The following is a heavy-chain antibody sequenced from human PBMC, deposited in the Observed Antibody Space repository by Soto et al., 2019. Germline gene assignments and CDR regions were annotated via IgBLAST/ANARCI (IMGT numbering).Heavy chain of an antibody. CDR1: GDSISGSQW. CDR2: ISHTGTT. CDR3: AREYTKTEAGPTPYYIDY. D-gene: IGHD6-19*01. V-gene: IGHV4-4*02. Sequence: SETLSLTCAVSGDSISGSQWWSWVRLPPGKGLEWIGEISHTGTTNYNPSLKSRVTMSVDKPKNQFSLNLTSVTAADTAVYYCAREYTKTEAGPTPYYIDYWGLGTLVT. J-gene: IGHJ4*02.